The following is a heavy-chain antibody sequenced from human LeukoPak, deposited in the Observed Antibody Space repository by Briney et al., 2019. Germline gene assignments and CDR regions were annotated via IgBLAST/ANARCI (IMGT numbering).Heavy chain of an antibody. J-gene: IGHJ1*01. D-gene: IGHD2-8*01. CDR3: ARAAYCTNGVCYTSHFQH. CDR1: GFTFSSYA. V-gene: IGHV3-30-3*01. Sequence: GSLRLSCAASGFTFSSYAMHWVRQAPGKGLEWVAVISYDGSNKYYADSVKGRFTISRGNSKNTLYLQMNSLRAEDTAVHYCARAAYCTNGVCYTSHFQHWGQGTLVTVSS. CDR2: ISYDGSNK.